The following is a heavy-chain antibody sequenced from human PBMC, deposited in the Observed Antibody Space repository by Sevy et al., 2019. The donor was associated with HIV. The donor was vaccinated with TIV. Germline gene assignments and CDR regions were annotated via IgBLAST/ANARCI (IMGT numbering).Heavy chain of an antibody. Sequence: GGSLRLSCAASGFTFSTYGMHWVRQAPGKGLEWVAAILYNVRTEEYADSVRGRFTISRDNSKNTVNLEMNSLRVEDTALYFCARDSARVIVPTAGFDSWGQGVLVTVSS. V-gene: IGHV3-33*01. CDR3: ARDSARVIVPTAGFDS. CDR2: ILYNVRTE. J-gene: IGHJ5*01. D-gene: IGHD2-21*01. CDR1: GFTFSTYG.